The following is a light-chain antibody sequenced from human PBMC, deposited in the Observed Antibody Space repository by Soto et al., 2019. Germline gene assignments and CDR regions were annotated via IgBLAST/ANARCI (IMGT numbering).Light chain of an antibody. CDR2: DVS. CDR1: SSDVGGYNY. CDR3: SSYTSSSTPHVV. Sequence: QSALTQPASVSGSPGQSITISCTGTSSDVGGYNYVPWYQQHPGKAPKLMIYDVSNRPSGVSNRFSGSKSGNTASLTISGLQAEDEADYYCSSYTSSSTPHVVFGGGTKLTVL. V-gene: IGLV2-14*01. J-gene: IGLJ2*01.